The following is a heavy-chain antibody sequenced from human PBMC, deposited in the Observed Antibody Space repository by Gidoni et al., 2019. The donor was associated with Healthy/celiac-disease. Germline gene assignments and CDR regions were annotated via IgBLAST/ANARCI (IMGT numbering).Heavy chain of an antibody. Sequence: EVQLVESGGGLVQPGGSLRLSCAASGFTFSSYWMSWVRQAPGKGLEWGANIKQDGSEKYYVDSVKGRFTISRDNAKNSLYLQMNSLRAEDTAVYYCARDKGITMGPSYFDYWGQGTLVTVSS. CDR3: ARDKGITMGPSYFDY. J-gene: IGHJ4*02. CDR1: GFTFSSYW. V-gene: IGHV3-7*03. D-gene: IGHD3-10*01. CDR2: IKQDGSEK.